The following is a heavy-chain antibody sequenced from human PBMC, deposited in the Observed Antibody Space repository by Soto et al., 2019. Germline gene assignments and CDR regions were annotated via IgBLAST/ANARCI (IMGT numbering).Heavy chain of an antibody. CDR3: AKDGEN. J-gene: IGHJ4*02. D-gene: IGHD3-10*01. CDR1: GFSFSNYG. Sequence: QVQLVESGGGVVQPGRSLRLSCAASGFSFSNYGMHWVRQAPGKGLEWVAVISYDGSKKYYGDSVKGRFTISRDNSKNTLYLEMNSLRTEDTAVYYGAKDGENWGQGNLVTVSS. CDR2: ISYDGSKK. V-gene: IGHV3-30*18.